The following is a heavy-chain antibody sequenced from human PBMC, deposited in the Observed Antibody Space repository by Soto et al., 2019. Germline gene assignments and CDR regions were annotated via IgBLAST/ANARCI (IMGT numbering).Heavy chain of an antibody. CDR1: GGSISSSSYY. D-gene: IGHD3-10*01. V-gene: IGHV4-39*01. Sequence: PSETLSLTCTVSGGSISSSSYYWGWIRQPPGKGLEWIGSIYYSGSTYYNPSLKSRVTISVDTSKNQFSLKLSSVTAADTAVYYCARQLGSSGSYFYYYYGMDVWGQGTTVTVSS. CDR2: IYYSGST. J-gene: IGHJ6*02. CDR3: ARQLGSSGSYFYYYYGMDV.